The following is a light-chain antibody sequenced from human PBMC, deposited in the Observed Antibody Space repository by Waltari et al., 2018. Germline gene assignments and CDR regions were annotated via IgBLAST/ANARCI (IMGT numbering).Light chain of an antibody. CDR2: KVS. CDR1: QSLVHSDGNTY. Sequence: DVVMRQSALSLPVTVGQPASISCMSIQSLVHSDGNTYLMWFHQRPGQSPRRLIYKVSYRESGVPDRCSGNGSDTDFTLKISRVEADDVGVYDCMQGTHWPYTLGQGTRLDIK. V-gene: IGKV2-30*02. J-gene: IGKJ2*01. CDR3: MQGTHWPYT.